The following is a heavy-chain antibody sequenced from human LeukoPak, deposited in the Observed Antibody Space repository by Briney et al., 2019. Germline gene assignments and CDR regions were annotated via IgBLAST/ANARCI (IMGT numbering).Heavy chain of an antibody. CDR3: AREGAARAFDY. Sequence: GGSLRVSCAASGFSISYFVMHWVHQGPGKGLEWVANIRSDGSNMYYADSVKGRFTISRDNSKNMVYLEMNSLRTEDTAVYYCAREGAARAFDYWGQGTLVTVSS. CDR2: IRSDGSNM. J-gene: IGHJ4*02. D-gene: IGHD2-15*01. V-gene: IGHV3-33*01. CDR1: GFSISYFV.